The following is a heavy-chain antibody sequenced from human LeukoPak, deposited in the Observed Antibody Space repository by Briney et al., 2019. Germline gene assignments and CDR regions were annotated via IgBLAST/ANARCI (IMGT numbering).Heavy chain of an antibody. J-gene: IGHJ4*02. CDR3: ARGVYYEYVWGSYRYATYFDY. V-gene: IGHV4-34*01. D-gene: IGHD3-16*02. CDR1: GGSFSGYY. Sequence: NPSETLSLTCAVYGGSFSGYYWSWIRQPPGKGLEWIGEINHSGSTNYNPSLKSRVTISVDTSKNQFSLKLSSVTAADTAVYYCARGVYYEYVWGSYRYATYFDYWGQGTLVTVSS. CDR2: INHSGST.